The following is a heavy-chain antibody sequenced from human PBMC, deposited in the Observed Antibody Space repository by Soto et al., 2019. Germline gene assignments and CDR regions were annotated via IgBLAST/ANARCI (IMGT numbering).Heavy chain of an antibody. CDR1: GFAFSIYA. V-gene: IGHV3-30*04. CDR3: VRSSRVPTHHFAY. J-gene: IGHJ4*02. Sequence: GGSLRLSCEASGFAFSIYAMHWVRQAPGMGLEWLAVISHDGTNRYYADSVKGRVTISRDNSKSTVFVQMNSLGFEDTAVYYCVRSSRVPTHHFAYCGQGPLVTVYS. CDR2: ISHDGTNR. D-gene: IGHD3-10*01.